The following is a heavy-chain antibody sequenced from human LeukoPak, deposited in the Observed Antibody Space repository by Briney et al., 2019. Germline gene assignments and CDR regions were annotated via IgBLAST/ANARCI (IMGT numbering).Heavy chain of an antibody. Sequence: ASVKVSCKASGYTFTSYYMHWVRQAPGQGLEWMGIINPSGGSTSYAQKFQGRVTMTRDTSTSTVYMELSSLRSEDTAVYYCATTAVLMGGYDFPFDYWGQGTLVTVSS. D-gene: IGHD5-12*01. V-gene: IGHV1-46*01. J-gene: IGHJ4*02. CDR2: INPSGGST. CDR1: GYTFTSYY. CDR3: ATTAVLMGGYDFPFDY.